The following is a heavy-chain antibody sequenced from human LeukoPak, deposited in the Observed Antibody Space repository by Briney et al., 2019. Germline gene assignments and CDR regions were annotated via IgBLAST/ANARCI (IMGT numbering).Heavy chain of an antibody. CDR2: INPTTGST. CDR3: ARDLNPQSIGMRAFDI. V-gene: IGHV1-46*01. D-gene: IGHD1-14*01. Sequence: GASVKVSCKASGYTFTNFYLHWVRQAPGQGLEWRRIINPTTGSTTYAQKFQGRVTMTRDMSTSTVYMALSSLRSEDTAVYFCARDLNPQSIGMRAFDIWGQGTMVTASS. J-gene: IGHJ3*02. CDR1: GYTFTNFY.